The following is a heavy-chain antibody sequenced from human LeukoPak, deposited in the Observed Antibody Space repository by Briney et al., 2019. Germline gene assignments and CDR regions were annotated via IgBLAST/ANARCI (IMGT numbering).Heavy chain of an antibody. CDR3: ARARRERDYSNYWFDP. V-gene: IGHV1-2*02. D-gene: IGHD4-11*01. CDR1: GYTFTGYY. J-gene: IGHJ5*02. CDR2: INPNSGGT. Sequence: GASVKVSCKASGYTFTGYYMHWVRQAPGQGLEWMGWINPNSGGTNYAQKFQGRVTMTRDTSISTAYLELSRLRSDDTAVYYCARARRERDYSNYWFDPWGQGTLVTVSS.